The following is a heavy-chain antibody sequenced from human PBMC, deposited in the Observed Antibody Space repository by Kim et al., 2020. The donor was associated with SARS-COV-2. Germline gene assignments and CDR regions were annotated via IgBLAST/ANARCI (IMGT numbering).Heavy chain of an antibody. J-gene: IGHJ4*02. Sequence: GGSLRLSCAASGFTFSSYAMHWVRQAPGKGLEWVAVISYDGSNKYYADSVKGRFTISRDNSKNTLYLQMNSLRAEDTAVYYCRSSGWYGGYYFDYWGQGTLVTVSS. CDR1: GFTFSSYA. D-gene: IGHD6-19*01. V-gene: IGHV3-30-3*01. CDR3: RSSGWYGGYYFDY. CDR2: ISYDGSNK.